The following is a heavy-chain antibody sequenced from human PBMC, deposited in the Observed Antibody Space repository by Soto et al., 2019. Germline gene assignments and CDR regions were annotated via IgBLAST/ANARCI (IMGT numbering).Heavy chain of an antibody. V-gene: IGHV3-23*01. CDR1: GFTFSSYA. D-gene: IGHD6-13*01. CDR3: AKDRSGASSWYEVAWFDP. Sequence: HPXGSLRLSCAASGFTFSSYAMSWVRQAPGKGLEWVSAISGSGGSTYYADSVKGRFTISRDNSKNTLYLQMNSLRAEDTAVYYCAKDRSGASSWYEVAWFDPWGQGTLVTVSS. J-gene: IGHJ5*02. CDR2: ISGSGGST.